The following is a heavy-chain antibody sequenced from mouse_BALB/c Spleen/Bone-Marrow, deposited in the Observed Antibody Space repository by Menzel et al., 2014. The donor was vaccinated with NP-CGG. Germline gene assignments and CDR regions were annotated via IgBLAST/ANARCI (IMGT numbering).Heavy chain of an antibody. J-gene: IGHJ2*01. Sequence: QVQLKQSGAELARPGASVKMSCRASGYTFTTYMIHWVRQRPGQGLEWIGYINPTSGYTNYNQKFKDKATLTADKSSSTAYMQPSSLTSEDSAVYYCARRDDGYVYFDYWGQGTTLTVSS. CDR1: GYTFTTYM. CDR3: ARRDDGYVYFDY. D-gene: IGHD2-3*01. V-gene: IGHV1-4*01. CDR2: INPTSGYT.